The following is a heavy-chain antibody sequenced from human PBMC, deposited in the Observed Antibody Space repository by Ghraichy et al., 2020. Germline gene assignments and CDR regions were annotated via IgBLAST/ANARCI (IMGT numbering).Heavy chain of an antibody. CDR2: IWYDGSNK. CDR1: GFTFSSYG. J-gene: IGHJ3*02. Sequence: GGSLRLSCAASGFTFSSYGMHWVRQAPGKGLEWVAVIWYDGSNKYYADSVKGRFTISRDNSKNTLYLQMNSLRAEDTAVYYCAKSSYCSSTSCYTHDAFDIWGQGTMVTVSS. D-gene: IGHD2-2*02. V-gene: IGHV3-33*06. CDR3: AKSSYCSSTSCYTHDAFDI.